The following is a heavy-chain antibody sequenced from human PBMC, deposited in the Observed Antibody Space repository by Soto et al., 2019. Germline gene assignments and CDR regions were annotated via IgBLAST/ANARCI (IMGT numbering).Heavy chain of an antibody. CDR1: GFNFSHYG. J-gene: IGHJ4*02. CDR2: ISSGSGAI. D-gene: IGHD1-26*01. CDR3: ARTYSGSYYGEGFGY. Sequence: GGSLRLSCAASGFNFSHYGMHWVRHAPGRGLEWVSYISSGSGAIYYADHVRGRFTVSRDNAKNSMHLQMNSLRDEDTAVYFCARTYSGSYYGEGFGYWGQGTQVTVSS. V-gene: IGHV3-48*02.